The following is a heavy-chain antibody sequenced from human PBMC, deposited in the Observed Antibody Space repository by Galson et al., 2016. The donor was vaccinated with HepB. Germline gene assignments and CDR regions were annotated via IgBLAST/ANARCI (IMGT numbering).Heavy chain of an antibody. CDR3: ARRSASTKALDY. J-gene: IGHJ4*02. V-gene: IGHV3-48*02. CDR2: ISSSSGTI. CDR1: GFTFSTYS. Sequence: SLRLSCAGSGFTFSTYSMNWVRQAPGKGLEWVSYISSSSGTIYYIDSVKGRFTIPRDNAKNSLSLQMNSLRDEDTAVYYCARRSASTKALDYWGQGTLVTVSS.